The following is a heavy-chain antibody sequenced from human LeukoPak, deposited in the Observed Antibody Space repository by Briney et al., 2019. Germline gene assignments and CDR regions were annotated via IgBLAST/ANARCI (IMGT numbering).Heavy chain of an antibody. CDR3: ARGTDCSSTSCYPLFDY. V-gene: IGHV1-2*04. D-gene: IGHD2-2*01. J-gene: IGHJ4*02. CDR2: INPNSGGT. Sequence: ASVKVSCKASGYTFTGYYMHWVRQAPGQGLEWMGWINPNSGGTNYAQKFQGWVTMTRDTSISTAYMELRSLRSDDTAVYYCARGTDCSSTSCYPLFDYWGQGTLVTVSS. CDR1: GYTFTGYY.